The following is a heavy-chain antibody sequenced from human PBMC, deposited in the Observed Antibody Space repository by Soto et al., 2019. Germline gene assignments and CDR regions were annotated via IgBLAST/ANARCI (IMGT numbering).Heavy chain of an antibody. CDR1: AFTFNMYS. J-gene: IGHJ4*02. Sequence: SLRISCAASAFTFNMYSLTWARQAPGKGLEWVSSISSTTNYIYYGDSMKGRFTISRDNAKNSLYLEMNRLIAEETAVYYCARESEDLTSNFDDWGQGTMVTLSS. CDR3: ARESEDLTSNFDD. CDR2: ISSTTNYI. V-gene: IGHV3-21*06.